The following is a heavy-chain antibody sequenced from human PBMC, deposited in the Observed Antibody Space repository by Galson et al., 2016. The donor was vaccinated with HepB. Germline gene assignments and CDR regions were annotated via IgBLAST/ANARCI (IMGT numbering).Heavy chain of an antibody. CDR1: GGSVKYFY. Sequence: SETLSLTCSVSGGSVKYFYWSWVRQPPGKTLEWIGHTYYTGDTRYNPSLSRRVSISLNTSKNEVSLHLTSSTPADTSVYYCARDIGEGYYGYGVLDFWGPGALVTVSS. J-gene: IGHJ4*02. CDR3: ARDIGEGYYGYGVLDF. V-gene: IGHV4-59*02. CDR2: TYYTGDT. D-gene: IGHD3-10*01.